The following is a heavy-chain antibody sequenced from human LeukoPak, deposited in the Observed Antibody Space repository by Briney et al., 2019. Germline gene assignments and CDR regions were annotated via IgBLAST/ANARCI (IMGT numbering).Heavy chain of an antibody. D-gene: IGHD3-10*01. J-gene: IGHJ6*02. CDR3: ARFYFLPHQYYYGSGSYYNKDYYYGMDV. Sequence: SETLSLTCAVYGGSFSGYYWSWIRQPPGKGLEWIGEINHSGSTNYNPSLKSRVTMSLDTSKNQFSLQLNSVTPEDTAVYYCARFYFLPHQYYYGSGSYYNKDYYYGMDVWGQGTTVTVSS. CDR2: INHSGST. CDR1: GGSFSGYY. V-gene: IGHV4-34*01.